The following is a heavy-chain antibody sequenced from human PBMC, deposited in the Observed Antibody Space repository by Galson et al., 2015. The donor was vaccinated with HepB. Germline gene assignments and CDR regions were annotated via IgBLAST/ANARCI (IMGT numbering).Heavy chain of an antibody. J-gene: IGHJ6*02. D-gene: IGHD2-2*01. Sequence: SLRLSCAASGFTFSSYSMNWVRQAPGKGLEWVSSISSSSSYIYYADSVKGRFTISRDNAKNSLYLQMNSLRAEDTAVYYCARSFIVVVPAAMDVWGQGTTVIVSS. CDR3: ARSFIVVVPAAMDV. V-gene: IGHV3-21*01. CDR1: GFTFSSYS. CDR2: ISSSSSYI.